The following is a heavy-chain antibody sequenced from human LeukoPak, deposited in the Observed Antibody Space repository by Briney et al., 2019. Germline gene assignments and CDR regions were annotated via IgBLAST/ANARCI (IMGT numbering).Heavy chain of an antibody. D-gene: IGHD5-24*01. CDR3: ARGAMATTPFFDY. Sequence: PSESLARTCPVSGGSISSYYYWSWIRQPPGKGLEWIGYVYYTGSTNFNPSLKSRVTMSLDTSRNQFSLKLTSLTAADTAVYYCARGAMATTPFFDYWGQGTLVTVSS. CDR2: VYYTGST. V-gene: IGHV4-59*01. CDR1: GGSISSYY. J-gene: IGHJ4*02.